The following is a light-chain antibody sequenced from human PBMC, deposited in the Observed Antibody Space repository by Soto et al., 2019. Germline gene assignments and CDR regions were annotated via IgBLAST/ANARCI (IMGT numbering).Light chain of an antibody. Sequence: DIQMTQSPATLSASVGDRVTITCRASQRVDRWLAWYQQKPGQAPKLLISDASTLESGVPSRFSGSGSVTEFTLTITSLQPDDFETYYCQQYKDYTYTFGQGTRVE. CDR3: QQYKDYTYT. CDR1: QRVDRW. V-gene: IGKV1-5*01. CDR2: DAS. J-gene: IGKJ2*01.